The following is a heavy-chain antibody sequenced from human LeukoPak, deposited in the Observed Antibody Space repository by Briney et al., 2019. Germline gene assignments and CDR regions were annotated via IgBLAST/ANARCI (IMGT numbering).Heavy chain of an antibody. CDR3: ARDDCSSTSCYLSLYYYYGMDV. CDR2: IIPIFGTA. D-gene: IGHD2-2*01. Sequence: SVKVSCTASGGTFSSYAISWVRQAPGQGLEWMGGIIPIFGTANYAQKFQGRVTITADESTSTAYMELSSLRSEDTAVYYCARDDCSSTSCYLSLYYYYGMDVWGQGTTVTVSS. CDR1: GGTFSSYA. J-gene: IGHJ6*02. V-gene: IGHV1-69*13.